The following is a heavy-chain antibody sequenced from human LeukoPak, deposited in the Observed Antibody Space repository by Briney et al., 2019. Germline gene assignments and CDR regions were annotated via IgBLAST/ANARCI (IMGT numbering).Heavy chain of an antibody. D-gene: IGHD2-2*01. CDR1: GFDFSAYA. CDR2: ISSSGVST. Sequence: GGSLRLSCAASGFDFSAYAINWVRQAPGKGLEWVSVISSSGVSTYYADSVKGRFTISRDNSKNTLFLQMNSLRAEDTAVYYCARGYCSSSSCREFDYWGQGTLVTVSS. CDR3: ARGYCSSSSCREFDY. V-gene: IGHV3-23*01. J-gene: IGHJ4*02.